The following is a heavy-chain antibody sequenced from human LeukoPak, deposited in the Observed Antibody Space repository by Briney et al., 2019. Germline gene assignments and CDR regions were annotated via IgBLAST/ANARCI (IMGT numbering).Heavy chain of an antibody. Sequence: ASVKVSCKASGYTFTGYYMHWVRQAPGQGLEWMGWINPNSGGTNYAQKFQGRVTMTRDTSISTAYMELSRLRSDDTAVYYCARSYSPYCGGDCQGYYFDYWGQGTLVTVSS. CDR1: GYTFTGYY. CDR3: ARSYSPYCGGDCQGYYFDY. J-gene: IGHJ4*02. D-gene: IGHD2-21*02. CDR2: INPNSGGT. V-gene: IGHV1-2*02.